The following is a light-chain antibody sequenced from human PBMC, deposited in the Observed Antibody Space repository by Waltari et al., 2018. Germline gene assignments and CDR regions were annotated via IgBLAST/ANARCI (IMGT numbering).Light chain of an antibody. CDR1: QSVSSN. V-gene: IGKV3-15*01. CDR3: QHYNNWPLT. CDR2: GAS. Sequence: EIVMTQSPATLSVSPGERATLSCRASQSVSSNLAWYQQKPGQAPRLLIYGASPRATGIPARFSGSESGTEFTLTISSLQSEDFAVYYCQHYNNWPLTFGGGTKVAIK. J-gene: IGKJ4*01.